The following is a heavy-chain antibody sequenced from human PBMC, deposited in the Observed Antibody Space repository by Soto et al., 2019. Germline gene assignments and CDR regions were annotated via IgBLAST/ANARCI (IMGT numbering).Heavy chain of an antibody. J-gene: IGHJ4*02. D-gene: IGHD3-22*01. Sequence: TWETLSLTCTVSGGSISSGDYYWSWIRQPPGKGLEWIGYIYYSGSTYYNPSLKSRVTISVDTSKNQFSLKLSSVTAADTAVYYCARVRVDYYDSSGYYLFDYWGQGTLVTVSS. CDR2: IYYSGST. CDR1: GGSISSGDYY. CDR3: ARVRVDYYDSSGYYLFDY. V-gene: IGHV4-30-4*01.